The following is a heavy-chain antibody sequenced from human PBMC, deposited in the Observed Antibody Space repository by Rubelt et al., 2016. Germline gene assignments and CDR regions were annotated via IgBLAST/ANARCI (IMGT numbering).Heavy chain of an antibody. D-gene: IGHD5-18*01. CDR3: ARSYGYYDKLFDY. V-gene: IGHV3-7*01. Sequence: VQLVESGGGVVQPGRSLRLSCAASGFTFSSYGLHWVRQAPGKGLEWVANIKQDGSERNHVDSVKGRFTISRKNAKNSMYLQRSSRRADVTAVYFCARSYGYYDKLFDYWGQGTLVTVSS. CDR2: IKQDGSER. J-gene: IGHJ4*02. CDR1: GFTFSSYG.